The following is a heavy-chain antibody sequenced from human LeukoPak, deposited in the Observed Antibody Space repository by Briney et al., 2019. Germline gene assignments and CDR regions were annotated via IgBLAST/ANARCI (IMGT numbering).Heavy chain of an antibody. CDR3: ARDREVGATTLYY. V-gene: IGHV1-69*04. J-gene: IGHJ4*02. CDR1: GGTFSSYA. CDR2: IIPILGIA. D-gene: IGHD1-26*01. Sequence: GASVKVSCKASGGTFSSYAISWVRQAPGQGLEWMGRIIPILGIANYAQKFQGRVTITADKSTSTAYMELSSLRSEDTAVYYCARDREVGATTLYYRGQGTLVTVSS.